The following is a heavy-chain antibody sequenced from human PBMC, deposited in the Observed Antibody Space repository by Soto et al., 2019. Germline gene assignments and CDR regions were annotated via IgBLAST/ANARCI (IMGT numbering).Heavy chain of an antibody. V-gene: IGHV4-39*01. CDR1: GGSISSSSYY. Sequence: SETLSLTCTVSGGSISSSSYYWGWIRQPPGKGLEWIGSIYYSGSTYYNPSLKSRVTISVDTSKNQFSLKLSSVTAADTAVYYCARQIPSSSAKDYYFDYWGQGTLVTVSS. D-gene: IGHD6-6*01. CDR3: ARQIPSSSAKDYYFDY. CDR2: IYYSGST. J-gene: IGHJ4*02.